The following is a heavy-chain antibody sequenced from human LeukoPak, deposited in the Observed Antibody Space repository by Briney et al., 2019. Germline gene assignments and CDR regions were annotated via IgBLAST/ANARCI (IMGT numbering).Heavy chain of an antibody. CDR1: GFTFSSYA. D-gene: IGHD3-22*01. V-gene: IGHV3-23*01. J-gene: IGHJ5*02. Sequence: GGSLRLSCAPSGFTFSSYAMSWVGQAPGKGLEWVSAISGSGGSTYYADSVKGRFTISRDNSKNTLYLQMNSLRAEDTAVYYCAKDRIVVVMGVLGWFDPWGQGTLVTVSS. CDR3: AKDRIVVVMGVLGWFDP. CDR2: ISGSGGST.